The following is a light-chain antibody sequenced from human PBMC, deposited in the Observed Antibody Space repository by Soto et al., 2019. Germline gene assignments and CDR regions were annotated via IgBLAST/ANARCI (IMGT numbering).Light chain of an antibody. CDR2: DAS. Sequence: EIVLTQSPGTLSFSPGERATLSCWASQSVGNNYLAWYQQKPGQAPRFLIYDASSRATGIPDRFSGSGSGTDFTLTISRLEPEDFAMHYCQQYGSTPLTFGGGTKVEIK. V-gene: IGKV3-20*01. CDR3: QQYGSTPLT. J-gene: IGKJ4*01. CDR1: QSVGNNY.